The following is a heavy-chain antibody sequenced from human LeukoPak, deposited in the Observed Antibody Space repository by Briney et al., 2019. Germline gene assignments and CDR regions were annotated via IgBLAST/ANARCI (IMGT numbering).Heavy chain of an antibody. V-gene: IGHV3-30-3*01. CDR2: ISYDGSNK. D-gene: IGHD6-13*01. Sequence: GGSLRLSCAASGFTFSSYAMHWVRQAPGKGLEWVAVISYDGSNKYYADSVKGRFTISRDNSKNTLYLQMNSLRAEDTAVHYCARDARASAAGTFDYWGQGTLVTVSS. CDR1: GFTFSSYA. CDR3: ARDARASAAGTFDY. J-gene: IGHJ4*02.